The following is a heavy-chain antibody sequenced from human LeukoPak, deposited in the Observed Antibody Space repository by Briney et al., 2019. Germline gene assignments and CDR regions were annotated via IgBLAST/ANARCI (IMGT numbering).Heavy chain of an antibody. Sequence: SETLSLTCTVSGYSISSGYYWGWIRQPPGKGLEWIGSIYHSGSTYYNPSLKSRVTISVDTSKNQFSLKLSSVTAADTAVYYCARRGYSYGYPNFDYWGQGTLVAVSS. CDR3: ARRGYSYGYPNFDY. CDR1: GYSISSGYY. CDR2: IYHSGST. V-gene: IGHV4-38-2*02. D-gene: IGHD5-18*01. J-gene: IGHJ4*02.